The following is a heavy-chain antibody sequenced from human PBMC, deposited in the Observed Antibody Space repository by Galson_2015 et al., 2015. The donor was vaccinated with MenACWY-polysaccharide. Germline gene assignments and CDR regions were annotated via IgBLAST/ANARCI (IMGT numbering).Heavy chain of an antibody. J-gene: IGHJ4*02. V-gene: IGHV3-7*03. CDR1: GFTFSNYW. CDR2: IKQDGSEK. D-gene: IGHD3-10*01. Sequence: SLRLSCAASGFTFSNYWMSWVRQAPEKGLEWVANIKQDGSEKYYVDSVKGRFTISRDNAKTSLYLQMNSLRAEDTAMYYCASQTWTGYFDYWGQGILVTVSS. CDR3: ASQTWTGYFDY.